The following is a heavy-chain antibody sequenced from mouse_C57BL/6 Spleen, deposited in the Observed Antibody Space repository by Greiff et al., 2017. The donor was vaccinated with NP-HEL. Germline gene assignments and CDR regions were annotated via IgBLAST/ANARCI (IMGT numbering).Heavy chain of an antibody. CDR3: ARDWITTVVATDAMDY. Sequence: QVQLQQSGAELVRPGTSVKVSCKASGYAFTNYLIEWVKQRPGQGLEWIGVINPGSGGTNYNEKFKGKATLTADKSSSTAYMQLSSLTSEDSAVYFCARDWITTVVATDAMDYWGQGTSVTVSS. V-gene: IGHV1-54*01. CDR1: GYAFTNYL. D-gene: IGHD1-1*01. CDR2: INPGSGGT. J-gene: IGHJ4*01.